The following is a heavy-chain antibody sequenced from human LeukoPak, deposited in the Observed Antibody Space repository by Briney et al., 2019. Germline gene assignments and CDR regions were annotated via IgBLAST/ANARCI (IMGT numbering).Heavy chain of an antibody. CDR2: ICGGST. J-gene: IGHJ4*02. CDR1: GFTVSSNY. CDR3: ARGPSGYHNT. D-gene: IGHD5-12*01. Sequence: SGGSLRLSCAASGFTVSSNYMSWVRQAPGKGLEWVSVICGGSTYYADSVKGRFTISRDNSKNTLYLQMNSLRAEDTAVYYCARGPSGYHNTGGQGTLVTVSS. V-gene: IGHV3-66*01.